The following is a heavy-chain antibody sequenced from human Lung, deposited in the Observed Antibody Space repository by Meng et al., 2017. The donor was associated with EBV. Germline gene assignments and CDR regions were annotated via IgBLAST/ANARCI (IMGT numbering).Heavy chain of an antibody. CDR2: INHSGST. CDR1: GGSFSGYY. CDR3: ARDEGGNSERGFQH. V-gene: IGHV4-34*01. D-gene: IGHD4-23*01. J-gene: IGHJ1*01. Sequence: GAAGLLNPSETLSLTCAVYGGSFSGYYWSWIRQPPGKGLEWIGEINHSGSTNYNPSLKSRVTISVDTSKNQFSLKLSSVTAADTAVYYCARDEGGNSERGFQHWGQGTLVTVSS.